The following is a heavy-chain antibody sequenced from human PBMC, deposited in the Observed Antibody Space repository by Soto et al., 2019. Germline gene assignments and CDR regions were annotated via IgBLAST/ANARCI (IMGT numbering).Heavy chain of an antibody. CDR2: IYYSGST. CDR3: ARHRLFVSGPPDRVVPAAINGFDH. CDR1: GCSIRSSSYY. Sequence: XETRSLTCTVSGCSIRSSSYYWGWIRQPPGKGLERIGTIYYSGSTYYNPSLKSRVTISVDTSKNQFSLKLSSVTAADTAVYYCARHRLFVSGPPDRVVPAAINGFDHWGQGTLATVSS. D-gene: IGHD2-2*02. J-gene: IGHJ5*02. V-gene: IGHV4-39*01.